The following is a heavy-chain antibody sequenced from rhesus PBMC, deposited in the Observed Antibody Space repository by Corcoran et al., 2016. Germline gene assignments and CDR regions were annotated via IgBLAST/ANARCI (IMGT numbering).Heavy chain of an antibody. CDR2: IGGSSGST. CDR1: GYSISSASG. D-gene: IGHD2-15*01. J-gene: IGHJ3*01. V-gene: IGHV4-127*01. Sequence: QVQLQESGPGLVKPSETLSLSCDVSGYSISSASGWTWIRQPPGKGLEWIGYIGGSSGSTDYNASLKSRVTISKDTSKNQFSLTLSSVTAADTAVYHCARVNTYHAFDFWGQGLRVTVAS. CDR3: ARVNTYHAFDF.